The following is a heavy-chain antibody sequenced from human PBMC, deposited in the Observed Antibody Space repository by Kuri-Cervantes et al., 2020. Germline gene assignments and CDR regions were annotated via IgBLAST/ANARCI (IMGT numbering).Heavy chain of an antibody. CDR2: ISWNSGSI. D-gene: IGHD3-10*01. Sequence: GGSLRLSCAASGFTFDDYAMHWVRHAPGKGLEWVSGISWNSGSIGYADSVKGRFTISRDNAKNTLYLQMNSLRAEDTAVYYCARGGAKGFKGLDYWGQGTLVTVSS. CDR3: ARGGAKGFKGLDY. CDR1: GFTFDDYA. J-gene: IGHJ4*02. V-gene: IGHV3-9*01.